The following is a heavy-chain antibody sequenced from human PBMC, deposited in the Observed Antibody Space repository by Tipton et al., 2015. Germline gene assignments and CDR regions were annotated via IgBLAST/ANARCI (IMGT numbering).Heavy chain of an antibody. J-gene: IGHJ4*02. V-gene: IGHV5-51*01. CDR2: IYPGDSET. D-gene: IGHD3-22*01. Sequence: QLVQSGAEVKKPGESLKISCKGSGYSFTSYWIGWVRQMPGKGLELMGIIYPGDSETTYSPSFQGQVTISADKSSSTAYLQWSSLKASDTAMYYWARRGSSCYLLIDYWGQGALVTVSS. CDR3: ARRGSSCYLLIDY. CDR1: GYSFTSYW.